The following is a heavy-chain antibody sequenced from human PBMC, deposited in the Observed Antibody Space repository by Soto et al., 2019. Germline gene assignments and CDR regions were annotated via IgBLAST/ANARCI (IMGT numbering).Heavy chain of an antibody. J-gene: IGHJ6*02. CDR3: ARGLAAAGTGDYCYGMDV. V-gene: IGHV1-18*04. CDR2: ISAYNGNT. D-gene: IGHD6-13*01. CDR1: GYTFTSYG. Sequence: GASVKVSCKASGYTFTSYGISWVRQAPGQGLEWMGWISAYNGNTNYAQKLQGRVTMTTDTSTSTAYMELRSLRSDDTAVYYCARGLAAAGTGDYCYGMDVWGQGTTVTVSS.